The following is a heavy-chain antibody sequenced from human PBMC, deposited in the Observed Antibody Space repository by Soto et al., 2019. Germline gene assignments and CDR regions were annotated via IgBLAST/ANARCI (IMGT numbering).Heavy chain of an antibody. CDR1: GFTFSSYG. J-gene: IGHJ4*02. D-gene: IGHD4-17*01. V-gene: IGHV3-30*03. CDR2: ISYDGCNK. CDR3: ARDYGEHYYFDY. Sequence: PGGSLRLSCAASGFTFSSYGMHWVRQAPGKGLEWVAVISYDGCNKYYADSVKGRFTISRDNSKNTLYLQMNSLRAEDTAVYYCARDYGEHYYFDYWGQGTLVTVSS.